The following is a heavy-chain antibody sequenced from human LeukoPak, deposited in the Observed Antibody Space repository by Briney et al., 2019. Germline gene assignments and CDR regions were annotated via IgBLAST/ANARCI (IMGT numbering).Heavy chain of an antibody. CDR2: IYYIGST. CDR3: ARLEAVGYGGNSKYYYYGMDV. D-gene: IGHD4-23*01. V-gene: IGHV4-59*08. CDR1: GGSISSYY. J-gene: IGHJ6*02. Sequence: SETLSLTCTVAGGSISSYYWSWIRQPPGKGLEWIGYIYYIGSTNYNPSLKSRVTISVDTSKNQFSLKLSSVTAADTAVYYCARLEAVGYGGNSKYYYYGMDVWGQGTTVTVSS.